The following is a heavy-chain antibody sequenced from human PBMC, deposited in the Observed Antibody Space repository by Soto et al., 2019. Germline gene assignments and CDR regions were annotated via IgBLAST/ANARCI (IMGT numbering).Heavy chain of an antibody. CDR3: AKGVRGVPNWFDP. D-gene: IGHD3-10*01. J-gene: IGHJ5*02. Sequence: QVQLQESGPGLVRPSQTLSLSCTVSGGSISNSANHWSWIRQHPGEGLEWIGYIYSSGGTYYSPSLKGRVTMSIDASKNQFSLTLSSVTAADTAVYYCAKGVRGVPNWFDPGGHGTLVTVSS. CDR1: GGSISNSANH. V-gene: IGHV4-31*03. CDR2: IYSSGGT.